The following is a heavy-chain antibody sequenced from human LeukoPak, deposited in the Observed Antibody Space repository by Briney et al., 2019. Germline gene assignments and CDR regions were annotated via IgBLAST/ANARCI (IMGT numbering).Heavy chain of an antibody. J-gene: IGHJ4*02. V-gene: IGHV3-66*04. CDR2: IYSGGST. D-gene: IGHD6-6*01. CDR3: ARHYSSSSTAWFGFDY. CDR1: GFTFSSYA. Sequence: GGSLRLSCAASGFTFSSYAMSWVRQAPGKGLEWVSVIYSGGSTYYTDSVKGRFTISRDNSKNTLYLQMNSLRAEDTAVYYCARHYSSSSTAWFGFDYWGQGTLVTVSS.